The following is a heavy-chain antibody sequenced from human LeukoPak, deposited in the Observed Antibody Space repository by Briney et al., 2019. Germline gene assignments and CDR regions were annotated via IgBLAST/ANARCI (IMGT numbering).Heavy chain of an antibody. J-gene: IGHJ3*02. D-gene: IGHD3-16*01. CDR3: EVGLGDVFDI. CDR2: IYSGGST. CDR1: GFTVSSNY. V-gene: IGHV3-66*02. Sequence: PGGSLRLSCAASGFTVSSNYMSWVRPAPGKGLEWVSVIYSGGSTYYAASVKGRFTIYRDNSKNTLYLQMNSRRAEDTAVYYCEVGLGDVFDIWGQGTMVTVSS.